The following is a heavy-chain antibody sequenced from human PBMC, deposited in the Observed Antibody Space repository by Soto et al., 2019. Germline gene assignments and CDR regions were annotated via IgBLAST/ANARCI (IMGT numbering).Heavy chain of an antibody. D-gene: IGHD5-12*01. V-gene: IGHV5-51*01. CDR1: GYSFTSYW. CDR2: IYPGDSDT. CDR3: AKYRRTDAEGYRLDF. J-gene: IGHJ4*02. Sequence: GESLKISCKGSGYSFTSYWIGWVRQIPGKGLEWMGIIYPGDSDTKYNPSLLSRVAMSVDSSKNQFSLKVTSMTAADTAIYYCAKYRRTDAEGYRLDFWGPGTLVTVSS.